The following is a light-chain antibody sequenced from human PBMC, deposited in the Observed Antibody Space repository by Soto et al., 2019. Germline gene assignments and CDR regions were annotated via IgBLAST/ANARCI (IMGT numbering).Light chain of an antibody. CDR1: QSVSSSY. CDR2: AAS. CDR3: QQYNNWPDMYT. Sequence: EIVLTQSPGTLSLSPGERATLSCRASQSVSSSYLAWYQQKRGQAPRLLIYAASTRATGIPARFSGSGSGTDIALTISSLQSEDYAVYYCQQYNNWPDMYTFGQGTKLEIK. V-gene: IGKV3-15*01. J-gene: IGKJ2*01.